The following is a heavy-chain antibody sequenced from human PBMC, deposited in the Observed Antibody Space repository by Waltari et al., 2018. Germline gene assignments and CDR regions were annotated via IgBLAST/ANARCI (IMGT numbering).Heavy chain of an antibody. Sequence: EVQLVESGGGLVQPGGSLRLSCAASGFTFSSYSMNWVRQAPGKGLEWVSYISSSSTTIYNADSVKGRFTISRDNAKNSLYLQMNSLRAEDTAVYYCARLSTAFDIWGQGTMVTVSS. CDR1: GFTFSSYS. J-gene: IGHJ3*02. CDR3: ARLSTAFDI. V-gene: IGHV3-48*04. D-gene: IGHD2-2*01. CDR2: ISSSSTTI.